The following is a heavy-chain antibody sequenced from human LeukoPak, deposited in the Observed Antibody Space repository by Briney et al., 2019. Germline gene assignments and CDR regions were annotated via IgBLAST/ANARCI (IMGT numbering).Heavy chain of an antibody. V-gene: IGHV1-18*01. CDR3: ARHFYGSGTYYHFDY. CDR2: ISPYNDNT. D-gene: IGHD3-10*01. J-gene: IGHJ4*02. Sequence: WASVKVSCKASGYSFPSYGISWVRQAPGQGPEWMGWISPYNDNTNYAQKLQGRATLTTDTSTSTAYMELRSLRSDDTAVYYCARHFYGSGTYYHFDYWGQGTLVTVSS. CDR1: GYSFPSYG.